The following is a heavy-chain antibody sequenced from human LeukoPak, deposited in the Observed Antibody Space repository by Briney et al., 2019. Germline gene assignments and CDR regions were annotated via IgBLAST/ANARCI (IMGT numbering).Heavy chain of an antibody. J-gene: IGHJ6*02. CDR3: ARDLPSDYGDYEAPYGMDV. V-gene: IGHV4-4*07. CDR1: GGSLSSYY. D-gene: IGHD4-17*01. Sequence: SETPSLTCTVSGGSLSSYYGSWIRQPAGKGLEGIGRIYTSGSANYNHSLKSRVTMSVATSQNQFSLKLSSVTAADTAVYYCARDLPSDYGDYEAPYGMDVWGQGTAVTVSS. CDR2: IYTSGSA.